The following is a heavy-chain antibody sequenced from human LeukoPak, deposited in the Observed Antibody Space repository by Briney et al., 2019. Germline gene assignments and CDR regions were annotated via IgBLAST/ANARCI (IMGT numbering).Heavy chain of an antibody. J-gene: IGHJ4*02. Sequence: SETLSLTCTVSGGSISSYYWSRIRQPPGKGLEWIGYIYYSGSTNYNPSLKSRVTISVDTSKNQFSLKLSSVTAADTAVYYCARGQILEDKPLDYWGQGTLVTVSS. CDR1: GGSISSYY. CDR3: ARGQILEDKPLDY. D-gene: IGHD3-3*01. V-gene: IGHV4-59*01. CDR2: IYYSGST.